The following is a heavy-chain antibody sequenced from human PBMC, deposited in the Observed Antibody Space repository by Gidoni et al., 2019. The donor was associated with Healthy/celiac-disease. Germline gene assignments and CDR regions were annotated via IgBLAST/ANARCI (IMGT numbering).Heavy chain of an antibody. Sequence: QVQLVESGGGVVQPGRSLRLSCAAPGFTFSSYAMHWVRQAPGKGLEWVAVISYDGSNKYYADSVKGRFTISRDNSKNTLYLQMNSLRAEDTAVYYCAREEMSNAFDIWGQGTMVTVSS. V-gene: IGHV3-30*04. J-gene: IGHJ3*02. CDR3: AREEMSNAFDI. CDR1: GFTFSSYA. CDR2: ISYDGSNK.